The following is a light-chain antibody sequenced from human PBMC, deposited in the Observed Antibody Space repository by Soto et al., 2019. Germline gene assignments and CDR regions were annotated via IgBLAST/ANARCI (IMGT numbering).Light chain of an antibody. CDR3: QLSYNTPQYT. CDR2: AAS. CDR1: QCFSNY. J-gene: IGKJ2*01. Sequence: DIAMTQSPSSMSASVGDRVTITCRASQCFSNYLNWYHQKPGKDPKLLIYAASTLQSEVPSRFSGSGSGTDFTLTILSRQPEDFATYYCQLSYNTPQYTFSQRTRREVK. V-gene: IGKV1-39*01.